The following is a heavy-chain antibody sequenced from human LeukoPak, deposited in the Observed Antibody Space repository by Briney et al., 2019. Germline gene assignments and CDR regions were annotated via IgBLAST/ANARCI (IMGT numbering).Heavy chain of an antibody. Sequence: SETLSLTCTVSGGSISSYYWSWIRQPPGKGLEWIGYIYYSGNSNYNPSLNSRVTISVDTSKNQVSLRLISVTAADTAVYYCARGGSIVGATPHDTFDIWGQGTVVTVSS. J-gene: IGHJ3*02. V-gene: IGHV4-59*01. CDR2: IYYSGNS. CDR1: GGSISSYY. CDR3: ARGGSIVGATPHDTFDI. D-gene: IGHD1-26*01.